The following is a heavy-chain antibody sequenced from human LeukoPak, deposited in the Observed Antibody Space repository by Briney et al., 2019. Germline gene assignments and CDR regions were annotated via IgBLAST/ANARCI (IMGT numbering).Heavy chain of an antibody. V-gene: IGHV3-33*01. CDR1: GFTFSSYG. CDR3: ARAYYYDSSGYPLLGY. J-gene: IGHJ4*02. CDR2: IWYDGSNK. D-gene: IGHD3-22*01. Sequence: GGSLRLSCAASGFTFSSYGMHWVRQAPGKGLEWVAVIWYDGSNKYYADSVEGRFTISRDNSKNTLYLQMNSLRAEDTAVYYCARAYYYDSSGYPLLGYWGQGTLVTVSS.